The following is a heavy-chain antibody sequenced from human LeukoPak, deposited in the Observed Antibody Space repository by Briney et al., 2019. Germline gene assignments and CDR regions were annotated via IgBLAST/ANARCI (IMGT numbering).Heavy chain of an antibody. V-gene: IGHV3-23*01. CDR2: LSVSGGST. J-gene: IGHJ4*02. CDR3: ASGYSYGYDF. D-gene: IGHD5-18*01. Sequence: PGGSLRLSCTASGFTFSSYDMSWVRQAPGKGLEWVSTLSVSGGSTYYADSVKGRFTISRDTSKNSLYLQMNSLRAEDTGVYYCASGYSYGYDFWGQGTLVTVSS. CDR1: GFTFSSYD.